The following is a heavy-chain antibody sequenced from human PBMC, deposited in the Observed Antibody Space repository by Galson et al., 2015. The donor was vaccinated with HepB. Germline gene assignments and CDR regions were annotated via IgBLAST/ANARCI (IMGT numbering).Heavy chain of an antibody. J-gene: IGHJ4*02. V-gene: IGHV3-7*01. D-gene: IGHD1-26*01. CDR3: ARDKVVGPTKFDY. CDR2: IRPDEGEI. CDR1: GFTFSSYG. Sequence: SLRLSCAASGFTFSSYGMHWVRQSPGKGLEWVANIRPDEGEIYYMDSVKGRFTISRDNAKNSLYLQMDNLRAGDTAVYYCARDKVVGPTKFDYWGQGTLVTVSS.